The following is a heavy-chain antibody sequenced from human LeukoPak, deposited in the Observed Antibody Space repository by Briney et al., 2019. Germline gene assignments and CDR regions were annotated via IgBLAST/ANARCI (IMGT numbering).Heavy chain of an antibody. V-gene: IGHV3-7*03. CDR3: ARGGLYCSGGSCLNWLDP. J-gene: IGHJ5*02. CDR1: GFTFSSYW. D-gene: IGHD2-15*01. Sequence: GGSLRLSGAASGFTFSSYWMSWVRQAPGKGLEWVANIKQDGSEKYYVDSVKGRFTISRDNAKNSLYLQMNSLRAEDTAVYYCARGGLYCSGGSCLNWLDPWGQGTLVTVSS. CDR2: IKQDGSEK.